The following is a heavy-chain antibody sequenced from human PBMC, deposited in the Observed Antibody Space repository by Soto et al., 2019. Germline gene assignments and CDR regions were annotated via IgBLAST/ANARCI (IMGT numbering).Heavy chain of an antibody. V-gene: IGHV3-7*01. D-gene: IGHD1-26*01. CDR3: AKWGRAGSDY. CDR1: GFTFSSYY. Sequence: VGSLGFSCAASGFTFSSYYMSWVRQAQGKGLEWVANVNEDGSEKYYVDSVKGRFTVSRDNAKNSLYLQMNSLRAEDTAVYYCAKWGRAGSDYWGQGTLVTVSS. J-gene: IGHJ4*02. CDR2: VNEDGSEK.